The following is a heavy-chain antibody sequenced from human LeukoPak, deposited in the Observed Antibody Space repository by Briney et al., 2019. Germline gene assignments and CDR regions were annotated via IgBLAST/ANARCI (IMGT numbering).Heavy chain of an antibody. J-gene: IGHJ4*02. Sequence: SETLSLTCTVSGGSISAYYWSWTRQPPGKGLEWIGYIYNIGSANYNPSLQSRVTILIDTSKKQFSLKVSSVTAADTAVYYCAREAAVGTGGFDYWGQGTLVTVSS. CDR1: GGSISAYY. CDR2: IYNIGSA. V-gene: IGHV4-59*01. D-gene: IGHD6-13*01. CDR3: AREAAVGTGGFDY.